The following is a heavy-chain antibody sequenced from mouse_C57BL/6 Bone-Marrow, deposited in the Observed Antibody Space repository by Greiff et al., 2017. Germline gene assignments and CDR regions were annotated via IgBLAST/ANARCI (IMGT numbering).Heavy chain of an antibody. J-gene: IGHJ3*01. D-gene: IGHD1-1*01. Sequence: EVMLVESGGGLVKPGGSLKLSCAASGFTFSSYAMSWVRQTTGKRLEWVATISDGGSYTYYPDNVKGRYTISRDNAKNNLYLQMSHLKSEDTAMYYCARDGHFSSYPSYWGQGTLVTVSA. V-gene: IGHV5-4*01. CDR1: GFTFSSYA. CDR2: ISDGGSYT. CDR3: ARDGHFSSYPSY.